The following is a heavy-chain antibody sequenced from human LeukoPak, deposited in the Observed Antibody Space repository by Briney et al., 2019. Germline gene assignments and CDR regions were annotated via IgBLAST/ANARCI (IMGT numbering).Heavy chain of an antibody. J-gene: IGHJ5*02. D-gene: IGHD3-22*01. CDR1: GYTFTGYY. CDR3: ARDDCDKGDP. V-gene: IGHV1-2*02. CDR2: INPNSGGT. Sequence: ASVKVSCTASGYTFTGYYMHWVRQAPGQGLEWMGWINPNSGGTNYAQKFQGRVTMTTDTSISTAYRELSRLRSDDTAVYYCARDDCDKGDPWGQGTLVTVSS.